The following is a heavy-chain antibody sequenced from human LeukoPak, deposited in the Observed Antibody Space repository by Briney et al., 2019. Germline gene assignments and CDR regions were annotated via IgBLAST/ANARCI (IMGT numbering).Heavy chain of an antibody. D-gene: IGHD3-16*01. CDR1: GGSISSSSYY. V-gene: IGHV4-61*01. CDR2: IYYSGST. CDR3: ARGLSEFDY. Sequence: SETLSLTCTVSGGSISSSSYYWSWIRQPPGKGLEWIGYIYYSGSTNYNPSLKSRVTISVDTSKNQFSLKLSSVTAADTAVYYCARGLSEFDYWGQGTLVTVSS. J-gene: IGHJ4*02.